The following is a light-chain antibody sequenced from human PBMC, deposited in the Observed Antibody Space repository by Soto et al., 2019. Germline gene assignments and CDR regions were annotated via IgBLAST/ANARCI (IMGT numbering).Light chain of an antibody. CDR1: QSTSSF. CDR3: QQSYTTPWT. Sequence: IQLTQSPSSLFAFVGDRVIITCRASQSTSSFLNWYQQKPGKAPKLLIYAASSLQSGVPSRFSGSGSGADFTLTISSLQPEDFATYYGQQSYTTPWTFGQGTKVEIK. V-gene: IGKV1-39*01. J-gene: IGKJ1*01. CDR2: AAS.